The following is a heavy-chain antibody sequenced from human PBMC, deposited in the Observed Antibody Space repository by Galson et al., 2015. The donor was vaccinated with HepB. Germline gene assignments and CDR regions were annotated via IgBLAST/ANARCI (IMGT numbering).Heavy chain of an antibody. V-gene: IGHV1-69*13. J-gene: IGHJ6*02. CDR2: IIPIFGTA. CDR3: ARDLRGMSGMDV. Sequence: SVKVSCKASGGTFSSYAISWVRQAPGQGLEWMGGIIPIFGTANYAQKFQGRVTITADESTSTAYMELSSLRSEDTAVYYCARDLRGMSGMDVWGQGTTVTVSS. CDR1: GGTFSSYA.